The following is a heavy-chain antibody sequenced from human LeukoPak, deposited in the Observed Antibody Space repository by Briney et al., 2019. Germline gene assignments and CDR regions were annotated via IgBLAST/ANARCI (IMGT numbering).Heavy chain of an antibody. CDR3: AKGRFSIFGGDYYFDY. D-gene: IGHD2-21*02. CDR2: ISGSGGST. V-gene: IGHV3-23*01. J-gene: IGHJ4*02. Sequence: PGGSLRLSCAASGFIFSSYAMSWVRQAPGKGLEWLSAISGSGGSTYYADSVKGRFTISRDNSKNTLYLQMNSLRAEDTAVYYCAKGRFSIFGGDYYFDYWGQGTLVTVSS. CDR1: GFIFSSYA.